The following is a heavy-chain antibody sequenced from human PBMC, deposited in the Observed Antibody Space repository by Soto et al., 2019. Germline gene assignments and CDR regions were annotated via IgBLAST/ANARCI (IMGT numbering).Heavy chain of an antibody. V-gene: IGHV3-30*18. D-gene: IGHD4-4*01. CDR2: ISYDGSNK. J-gene: IGHJ4*02. CDR1: GFTFSSYG. Sequence: GGSLRLSCAASGFTFSSYGMHWVRQAPGKGLEWVAVISYDGSNKYYADSVKGRFTISRDNSKNTLYLPMNSLRAADTAVYYCAKVIGEYSMGQADYWGQGNLVTVS. CDR3: AKVIGEYSMGQADY.